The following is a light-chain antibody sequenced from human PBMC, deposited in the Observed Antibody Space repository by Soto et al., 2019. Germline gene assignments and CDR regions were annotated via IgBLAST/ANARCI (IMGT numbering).Light chain of an antibody. J-gene: IGKJ1*01. CDR2: AAS. Sequence: IQMSQSASTLSASEGDRVTITCLDSQSISSWLAWYQQKPGKAPKLLIYAASTLQSGVPSRFSGSGSGTGFTLTIISLQPEDFATYYCQQSYRFPKTFGRGTKVDIK. V-gene: IGKV1-5*01. CDR1: QSISSW. CDR3: QQSYRFPKT.